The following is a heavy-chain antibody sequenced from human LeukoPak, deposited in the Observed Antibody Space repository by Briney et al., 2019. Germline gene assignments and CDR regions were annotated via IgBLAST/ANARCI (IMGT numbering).Heavy chain of an antibody. V-gene: IGHV4-59*01. Sequence: KPSETLSLTCTVSGGSISSDYWSWIRQSPGKGLEWIGYIYYSGTTSYNPSLKSRVTISLDTSKNQFSLKLSSVTAADTAVYYCARVGAYNWFDPWGQGTLVTVSS. CDR2: IYYSGTT. D-gene: IGHD3-10*01. CDR1: GGSISSDY. CDR3: ARVGAYNWFDP. J-gene: IGHJ5*02.